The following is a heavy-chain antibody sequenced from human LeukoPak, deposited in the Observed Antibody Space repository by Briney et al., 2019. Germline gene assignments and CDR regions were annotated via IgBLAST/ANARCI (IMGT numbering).Heavy chain of an antibody. V-gene: IGHV3-7*01. D-gene: IGHD3-22*01. CDR2: IKEDGSEK. Sequence: GGSLRLSCAASGFTFSSYWMSWVRQAPGKGLEWVANIKEDGSEKYYVDSVKGRFTISRDNAKNSLYLQMNSLRAEDTAVYYCARDQYYYDSSWDYWGQGTLVTVSS. J-gene: IGHJ4*02. CDR3: ARDQYYYDSSWDY. CDR1: GFTFSSYW.